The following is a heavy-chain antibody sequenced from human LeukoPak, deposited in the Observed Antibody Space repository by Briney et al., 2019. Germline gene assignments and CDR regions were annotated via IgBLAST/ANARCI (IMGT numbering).Heavy chain of an antibody. CDR2: IKQDGSEK. J-gene: IGHJ4*02. CDR1: GFTLSSYA. Sequence: GGSLRLSCAASGFTLSSYAMSWVRQAPGKGLEWVANIKQDGSEKYYVDSVKGRFTISRDNAKNSLYLQMNSLRAEDTAVYYCARDLSPIAARYHYFDYWGQGTLVTVSS. CDR3: ARDLSPIAARYHYFDY. D-gene: IGHD6-6*01. V-gene: IGHV3-7*01.